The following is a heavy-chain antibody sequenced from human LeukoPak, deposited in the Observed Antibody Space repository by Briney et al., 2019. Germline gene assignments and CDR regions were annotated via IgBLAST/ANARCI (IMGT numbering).Heavy chain of an antibody. J-gene: IGHJ4*02. CDR2: INPSGGST. CDR1: GYTFTSYY. D-gene: IGHD3-10*01. V-gene: IGHV1-46*01. Sequence: VASVKVSCKASGYTFTSYYMHWVRQAPGQGREWMGIINPSGGSTSYAQKFQGRVTMTRDMSTSTVYMELSSLRSEDTAVYYCAREARIPMVRGGGAFDIWGQGTLVTVSS. CDR3: AREARIPMVRGGGAFDI.